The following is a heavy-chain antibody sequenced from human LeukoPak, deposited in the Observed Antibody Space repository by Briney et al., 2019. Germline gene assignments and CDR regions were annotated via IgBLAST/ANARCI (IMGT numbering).Heavy chain of an antibody. Sequence: ASVKVSCKASGYTFTSYYMHWVRQAPGQGLEWMGIINPSGGSTSYAQKFQGRVTMTRDTFTSTVYMELSSLRSEDTAVYYCARTGTDTAMVTVWGQGTLVTVSS. V-gene: IGHV1-46*01. D-gene: IGHD5-18*01. CDR3: ARTGTDTAMVTV. CDR2: INPSGGST. CDR1: GYTFTSYY. J-gene: IGHJ4*02.